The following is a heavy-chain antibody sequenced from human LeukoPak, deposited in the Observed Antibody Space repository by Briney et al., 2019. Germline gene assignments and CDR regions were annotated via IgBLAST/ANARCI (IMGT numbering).Heavy chain of an antibody. CDR1: GFTFSSYA. D-gene: IGHD3-22*01. CDR3: AKGSYYDSSGSFYFDY. CDR2: ISGSGDNT. J-gene: IGHJ4*02. V-gene: IGHV3-23*01. Sequence: GRSLRLPCAASGFTFSSYAMSWVRQAPGKGLEWVSGISGSGDNTYYADSVKGRFTISRDNSKNTLYVQVNSLGTEDMAAYYCAKGSYYDSSGSFYFDYWGQGTLVTVSS.